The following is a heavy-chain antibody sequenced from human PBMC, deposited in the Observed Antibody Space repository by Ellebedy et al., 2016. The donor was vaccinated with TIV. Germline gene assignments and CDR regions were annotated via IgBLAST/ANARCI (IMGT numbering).Heavy chain of an antibody. J-gene: IGHJ4*02. D-gene: IGHD5-24*01. CDR2: MRGDGRVT. V-gene: IGHV1-46*01. CDR3: AREEEMAYRFDF. CDR1: GYNFTRYH. Sequence: ASVKVSCXASGYNFTRYHMHWVRQAPGQGLEWIGIMRGDGRVTPHAQKFQGRVTMTSDTSSNTVYMELTSLRSDDSAVYFCAREEEMAYRFDFWGQGTVVTVSS.